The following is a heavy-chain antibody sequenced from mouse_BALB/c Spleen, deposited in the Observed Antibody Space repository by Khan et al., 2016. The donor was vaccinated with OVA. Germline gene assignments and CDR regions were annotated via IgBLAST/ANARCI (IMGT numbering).Heavy chain of an antibody. V-gene: IGHV5-6*01. CDR1: GFTFSTYG. CDR2: VSTGGGYT. J-gene: IGHJ3*01. CDR3: TRLAYYYNSEGFAY. D-gene: IGHD1-1*01. Sequence: EVQLLESGGDLVKPGGSLKLSCAASGFTFSTYGMSWVRQTPDKRLEWVATVSTGGGYTCYPDSVKGRFTISRDNAKNTLYLQMSGLKSEDTAMFYCTRLAYYYNSEGFAYWGQGTLVTVSA.